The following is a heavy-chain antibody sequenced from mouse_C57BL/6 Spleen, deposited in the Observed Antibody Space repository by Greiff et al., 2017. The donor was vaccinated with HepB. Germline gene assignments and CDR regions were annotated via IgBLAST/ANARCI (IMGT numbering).Heavy chain of an antibody. Sequence: VQLQQSGAELVRPGTSVKVSCKASGYAFTNYLIEWVKQRPGQGLEWIGVINPGSGGTNYNEKFKGKATLTADKSSSTAYMQLSSLTSEDSAVYFCAVYYGSSWGQETLVTVSA. V-gene: IGHV1-54*01. CDR3: AVYYGSS. D-gene: IGHD1-1*01. CDR2: INPGSGGT. J-gene: IGHJ3*01. CDR1: GYAFTNYL.